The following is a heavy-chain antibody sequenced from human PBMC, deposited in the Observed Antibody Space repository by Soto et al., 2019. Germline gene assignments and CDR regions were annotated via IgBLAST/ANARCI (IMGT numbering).Heavy chain of an antibody. CDR2: ISAYNGNT. D-gene: IGHD2-15*01. V-gene: IGHV1-18*01. CDR3: ARTLHYCSGGSCYSNPGY. Sequence: ASVKVSCKASGYTFTSYGISWVRQAPGQGLEWMGWISAYNGNTNYAQKFQGRVTMTTDTSTSTAYVELRSLRSEDTAVYYCARTLHYCSGGSCYSNPGYWGQGTLVTVSS. J-gene: IGHJ4*02. CDR1: GYTFTSYG.